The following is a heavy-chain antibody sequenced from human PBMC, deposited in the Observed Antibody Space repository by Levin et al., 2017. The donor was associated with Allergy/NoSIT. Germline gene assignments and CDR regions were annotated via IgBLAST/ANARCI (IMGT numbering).Heavy chain of an antibody. Sequence: KPGGSLRLSCEASGFTFSTYNMNWVRQAPGKGLEWVSFINDRGYYITYGDSVKGRFTISRDNARNSLFLQMTGLRVEDTAIYWCARDRGINSRAFDIWGQGTMVTVSS. V-gene: IGHV3-21*01. J-gene: IGHJ3*02. D-gene: IGHD3-10*01. CDR3: ARDRGINSRAFDI. CDR1: GFTFSTYN. CDR2: INDRGYYI.